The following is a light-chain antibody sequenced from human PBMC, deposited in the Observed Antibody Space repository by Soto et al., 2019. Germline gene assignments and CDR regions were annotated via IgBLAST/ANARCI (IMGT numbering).Light chain of an antibody. Sequence: QSALTQPASVSGSPGQSITISCTGTSSDVGDNNYVSWYQQHPGKAPKLMIYDVTHRPSGISNRFSGSKSGNTASLTLSGLQAEDEADYYCSSYTSSSTLYVFGTGTKLNVL. CDR1: SSDVGDNNY. CDR3: SSYTSSSTLYV. J-gene: IGLJ1*01. CDR2: DVT. V-gene: IGLV2-14*01.